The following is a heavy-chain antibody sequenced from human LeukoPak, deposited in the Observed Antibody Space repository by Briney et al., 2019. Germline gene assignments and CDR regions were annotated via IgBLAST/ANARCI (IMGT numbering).Heavy chain of an antibody. V-gene: IGHV3-74*01. CDR2: IDSDGSNT. CDR1: GFTFSSYW. J-gene: IGHJ5*02. Sequence: PGGSLRLSCAASGFTFSSYWIHWVRQAPGKGLVWVSDIDSDGSNTNYADSVKGRFTISRDNAKNTLYLQMNRLRAEDTAVYYCGRVLVDSWDWLDPWGQGTLVTVSS. D-gene: IGHD2-21*01. CDR3: GRVLVDSWDWLDP.